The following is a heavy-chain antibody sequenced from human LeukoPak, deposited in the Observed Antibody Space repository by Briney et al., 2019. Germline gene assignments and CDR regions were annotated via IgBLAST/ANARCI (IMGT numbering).Heavy chain of an antibody. D-gene: IGHD3-10*01. CDR3: ARDPRTMVRGVIGLDFDY. CDR1: GFTFSSYA. Sequence: PGRSLRLSCAASGFTFSSYAMHWVRQAPGKGLEWVAVISYDGSNKYYADSVKGRFTISRDNSKNTLYLQMNSLRAEDTAVYYCARDPRTMVRGVIGLDFDYWGQGTLVTVSS. V-gene: IGHV3-30-3*01. CDR2: ISYDGSNK. J-gene: IGHJ4*02.